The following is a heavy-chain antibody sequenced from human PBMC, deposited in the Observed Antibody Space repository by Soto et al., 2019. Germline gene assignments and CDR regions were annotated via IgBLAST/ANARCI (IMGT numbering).Heavy chain of an antibody. Sequence: PGLLQRHPYSAAECEFRGLAMHRIRQIPGKGLEWVSAISGSGGSTYYADSVKGRFTISRDNSKNTLYLQMNSLRAEDTAVYYCAKDDPILGYYDSSGYYPWGQGTLVTVSS. CDR3: AKDDPILGYYDSSGYYP. D-gene: IGHD3-22*01. CDR1: ECEFRGLA. CDR2: ISGSGGST. V-gene: IGHV3-23*01. J-gene: IGHJ4*02.